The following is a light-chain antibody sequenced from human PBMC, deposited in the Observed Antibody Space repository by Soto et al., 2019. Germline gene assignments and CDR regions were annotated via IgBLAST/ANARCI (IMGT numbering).Light chain of an antibody. CDR2: GAF. Sequence: EVVLTQSPGNLSLSRGEGATLSCLASERIYSAYLGWYQQKPGQAPRLLIYGAFIRAPGFPVTFRGTGSGSEFTLTITSLQSEDGALYYCQQYDKWPYTFGQGTRLEIK. V-gene: IGKV3-15*01. J-gene: IGKJ5*01. CDR3: QQYDKWPYT. CDR1: ERIYSAY.